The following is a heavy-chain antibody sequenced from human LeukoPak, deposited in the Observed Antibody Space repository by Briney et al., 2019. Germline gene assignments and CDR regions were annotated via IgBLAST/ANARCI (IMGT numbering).Heavy chain of an antibody. D-gene: IGHD4-17*01. CDR1: GGSISSSSYY. V-gene: IGHV4-39*07. J-gene: IGHJ4*02. Sequence: PSETLSLTCTVSGGSISSSSYYWGWIRQPPGKGLEWIGSIYYSGSTYYNPSLKSRVTISVDTSKNQFSLKLSSVTAADTAVHYCAREKDYGDYGYWGQGTLVTVSS. CDR2: IYYSGST. CDR3: AREKDYGDYGY.